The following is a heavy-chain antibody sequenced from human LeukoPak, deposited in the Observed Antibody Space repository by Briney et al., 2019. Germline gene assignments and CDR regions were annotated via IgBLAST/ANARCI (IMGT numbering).Heavy chain of an antibody. V-gene: IGHV1-8*01. Sequence: ATVRVSCTASGYTFTSYDIHWVRQATGQGLQWMGWMNPISGEGGYAQKFQGRVTMTRNTSRTTAYMELSSLRSEDTAIYYCARGYSGPWGQGTLVTVSS. CDR3: ARGYSGP. CDR1: GYTFTSYD. CDR2: MNPISGEG. D-gene: IGHD2-21*01. J-gene: IGHJ5*02.